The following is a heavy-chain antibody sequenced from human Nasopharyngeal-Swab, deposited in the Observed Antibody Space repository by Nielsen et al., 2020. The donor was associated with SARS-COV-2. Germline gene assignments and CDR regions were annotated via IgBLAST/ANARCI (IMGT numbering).Heavy chain of an antibody. CDR2: IYYSGST. D-gene: IGHD3-10*01. J-gene: IGHJ6*02. CDR3: ARHRGIYYYYYGMDV. CDR1: GGSISSSSYY. V-gene: IGHV4-39*01. Sequence: SETLSLTCTVSGGSISSSSYYWGWFRQPPGKGLEWIGRIYYSGSTYYRSSLKSRVTISVDTSTNQFSLKLSSATAADTAVYYCARHRGIYYYYYGMDVWGQGTTVTVSS.